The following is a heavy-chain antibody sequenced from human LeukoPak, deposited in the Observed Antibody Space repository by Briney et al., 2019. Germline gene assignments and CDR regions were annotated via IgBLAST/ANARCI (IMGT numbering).Heavy chain of an antibody. Sequence: GGSLRLSCAASGFPFSIYAVHWVRQAPGKGLEWVAAISYDGSNKNYADSVKGRFTISRDNSKNTLYLQMDSLRAEDTAVYYCARVFIRYCSTSSCMVFDYWGQGTLVTVAS. CDR3: ARVFIRYCSTSSCMVFDY. D-gene: IGHD2-8*01. V-gene: IGHV3-30*04. CDR2: ISYDGSNK. CDR1: GFPFSIYA. J-gene: IGHJ4*02.